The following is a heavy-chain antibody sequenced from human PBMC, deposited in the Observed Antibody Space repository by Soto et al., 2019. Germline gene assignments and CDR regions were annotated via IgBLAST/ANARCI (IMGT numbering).Heavy chain of an antibody. D-gene: IGHD2-15*01. CDR1: GYTFTGYY. Sequence: ASVKVSCKASGYTFTGYYMHWVRQAPGQGLEWMGWINPNSGGTNYAQKFQGWVTMTRDRSISTAYMELSRLRSDDTAVYYCARDAGVVVAATLALLYDYWGQGTLVTVSS. J-gene: IGHJ4*02. V-gene: IGHV1-2*04. CDR2: INPNSGGT. CDR3: ARDAGVVVAATLALLYDY.